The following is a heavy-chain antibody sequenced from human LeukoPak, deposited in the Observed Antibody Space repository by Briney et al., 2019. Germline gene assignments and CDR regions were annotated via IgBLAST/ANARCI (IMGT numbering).Heavy chain of an antibody. J-gene: IGHJ4*02. D-gene: IGHD3-16*01. V-gene: IGHV3-23*01. CDR2: ISGSGGST. Sequence: PGGSLRLSCAASGFTFSSYGMSWVRQAPGKGLEWVSAISGSGGSTYYADSVKGRFTISRDNSKNTLYLQMNSLRAEDTAVYYCAKDLRIMITFGGVLDYWGQGTLVTVSS. CDR1: GFTFSSYG. CDR3: AKDLRIMITFGGVLDY.